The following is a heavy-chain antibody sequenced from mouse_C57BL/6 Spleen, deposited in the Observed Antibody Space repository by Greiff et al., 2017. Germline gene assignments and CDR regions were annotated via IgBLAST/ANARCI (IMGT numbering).Heavy chain of an antibody. Sequence: EVQLQQSGPELVKPGASVKISCKASGYSFTDYNMNWVKQSNGQSLEWIGGINPNYGTTSYNQKFQGKATLTVDQSSSPAYMQLNSLTSEDSSVYYCASCGSGSSPFAYWGQGTLVTVSA. CDR1: GYSFTDYN. V-gene: IGHV1-39*01. CDR2: INPNYGTT. CDR3: ASCGSGSSPFAY. J-gene: IGHJ3*01. D-gene: IGHD1-1*01.